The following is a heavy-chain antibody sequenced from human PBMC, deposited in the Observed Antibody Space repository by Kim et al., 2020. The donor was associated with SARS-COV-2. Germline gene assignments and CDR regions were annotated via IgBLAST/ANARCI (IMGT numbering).Heavy chain of an antibody. Sequence: ASVKVSCKVSGYTLTELSMHWVRQAPGKGLEWMGGFDPEDGETIYAQKFQGRVTMTEDTSTDTAYMELSSLRSEDTAVYYCATFYGSGSYYSVDRRGPDYCGMDVWGQGTTVTVSS. CDR3: ATFYGSGSYYSVDRRGPDYCGMDV. D-gene: IGHD3-10*01. J-gene: IGHJ6*01. CDR1: GYTLTELS. CDR2: FDPEDGET. V-gene: IGHV1-24*01.